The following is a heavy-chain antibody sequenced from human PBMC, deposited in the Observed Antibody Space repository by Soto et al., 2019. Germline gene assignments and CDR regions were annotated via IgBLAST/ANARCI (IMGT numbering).Heavy chain of an antibody. Sequence: ASVKVSCKASGYTFTSYGISWVRQAPGQGLEWMGGISPYNGKANYAQKLQGRVTMTADESTSTAYMELSSLRSEDTAVYYCARDYRPGFGTYYYYGMDVWGQGTTVTVSS. D-gene: IGHD1-1*01. J-gene: IGHJ6*02. CDR3: ARDYRPGFGTYYYYGMDV. V-gene: IGHV1-18*01. CDR1: GYTFTSYG. CDR2: ISPYNGKA.